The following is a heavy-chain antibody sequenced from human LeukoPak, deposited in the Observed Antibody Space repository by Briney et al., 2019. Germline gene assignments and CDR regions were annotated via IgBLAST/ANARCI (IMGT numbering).Heavy chain of an antibody. CDR1: GGSLNYYY. V-gene: IGHV4-59*01. Sequence: SATLSLTCSVSGGSLNYYYWIWLRQPPGGGLEWIGDIYSDGTTNYNPSLRSRVTISVDTSKRQISLNLKSVTAADSAVYYCARTLGGSGNPFDYWGQGTLVTVSS. D-gene: IGHD3-10*01. J-gene: IGHJ4*02. CDR3: ARTLGGSGNPFDY. CDR2: IYSDGTT.